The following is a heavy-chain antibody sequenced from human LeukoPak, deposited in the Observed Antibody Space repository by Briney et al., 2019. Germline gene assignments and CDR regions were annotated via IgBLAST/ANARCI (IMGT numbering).Heavy chain of an antibody. Sequence: GGSLRLSCAASGFTFSSYSMNWVRQAPGKGLEWVSSISSSGNYIYYADPVKGRFTISRDNAKNSLYLQMNSLRAEDTAVYYCARGMSAFDYWGQGTLVTVSS. CDR3: ARGMSAFDY. V-gene: IGHV3-21*01. CDR2: ISSSGNYI. CDR1: GFTFSSYS. J-gene: IGHJ4*02. D-gene: IGHD5/OR15-5a*01.